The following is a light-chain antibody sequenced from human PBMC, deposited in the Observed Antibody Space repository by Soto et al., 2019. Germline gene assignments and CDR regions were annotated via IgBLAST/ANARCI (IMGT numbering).Light chain of an antibody. CDR1: SSDIGGYNS. J-gene: IGLJ1*01. CDR2: EVN. CDR3: FSYTSSGTYV. V-gene: IGLV2-8*01. Sequence: QSALTQPPSASGSPGQSVTISCTGTSSDIGGYNSVSWYQQHPGKAPRLMIYEVNKRPSGVPDRFSGSKSGNTASLTISGLQAEDETDYYCFSYTSSGTYVFGTGTKLTVL.